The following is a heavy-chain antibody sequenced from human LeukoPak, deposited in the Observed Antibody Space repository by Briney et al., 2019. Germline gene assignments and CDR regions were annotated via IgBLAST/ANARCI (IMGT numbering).Heavy chain of an antibody. Sequence: GGSLRLACAASGFTFSSYGMHWVRQAPGKGLEWVAVISYDGSNKYYADSVKGRFTISRDNSKNTLYLQMNSLRAEDTAVYYCAKDWANYYGMDVWGQGTTVTVSS. D-gene: IGHD3-16*01. V-gene: IGHV3-30*18. CDR3: AKDWANYYGMDV. J-gene: IGHJ6*02. CDR1: GFTFSSYG. CDR2: ISYDGSNK.